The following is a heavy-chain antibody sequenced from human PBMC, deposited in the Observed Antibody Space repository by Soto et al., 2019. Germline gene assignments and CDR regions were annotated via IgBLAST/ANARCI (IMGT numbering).Heavy chain of an antibody. J-gene: IGHJ6*03. CDR1: GGSFSGYY. CDR3: ARGFPPSYYYYMDV. V-gene: IGHV4-34*01. Sequence: SETLSLTCAVYGGSFSGYYWSWIRQPPGKGLEWIGEINHSGSTNYNPSLKSRVTISVDTSKNQFSLKLSSVTAADTAVYYCARGFPPSYYYYMDVWGKGTTVTVSS. CDR2: INHSGST.